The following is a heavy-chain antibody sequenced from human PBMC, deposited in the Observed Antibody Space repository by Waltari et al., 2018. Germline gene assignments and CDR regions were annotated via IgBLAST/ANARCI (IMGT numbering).Heavy chain of an antibody. D-gene: IGHD2-15*01. J-gene: IGHJ3*02. CDR1: GGSFSGYY. V-gene: IGHV4-34*01. CDR2: INHSGST. CDR3: ASLFLGSRYCSGGSCSHGQDAFDI. Sequence: QVQLQQWGAGLLKPSETLSLTCAVYGGSFSGYYWSWIRQPPGEGLEWIGEINHSGSTNYNPSLKSRVTISVDTSKNQFSLKLSSVTAADTAVYYCASLFLGSRYCSGGSCSHGQDAFDIWGQGTMVTVSS.